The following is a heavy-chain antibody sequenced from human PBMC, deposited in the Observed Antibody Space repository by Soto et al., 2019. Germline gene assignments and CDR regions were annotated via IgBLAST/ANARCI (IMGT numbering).Heavy chain of an antibody. V-gene: IGHV1-69*13. CDR2: IIPIFGTA. CDR3: ARDHYDSSGYYPNWFDP. J-gene: IGHJ5*02. Sequence: SVNVSCKASGGTFSSYAISWVRQAPGQGLEWMGGIIPIFGTANYAQKFQGRVTITADESTSTAYMELSSLRSEDTAVYYCARDHYDSSGYYPNWFDPWGQGTLVTVSS. CDR1: GGTFSSYA. D-gene: IGHD3-22*01.